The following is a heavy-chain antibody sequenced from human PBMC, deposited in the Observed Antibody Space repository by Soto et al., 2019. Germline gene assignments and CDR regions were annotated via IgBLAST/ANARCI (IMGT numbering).Heavy chain of an antibody. CDR1: GGTFSSYA. Sequence: GASVKVSCKASGGTFSSYAISWVRQAPGQGLEWMGGIIPIFGTANYAQKFQGRVTITADESTSTAYMELSSLRSDDTAVYYCARDDDFYTENGMDVWGQGTTVTVSS. CDR2: IIPIFGTA. V-gene: IGHV1-69*13. D-gene: IGHD3-3*01. CDR3: ARDDDFYTENGMDV. J-gene: IGHJ6*02.